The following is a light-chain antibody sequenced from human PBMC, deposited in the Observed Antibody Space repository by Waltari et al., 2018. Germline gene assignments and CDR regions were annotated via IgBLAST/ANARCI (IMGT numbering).Light chain of an antibody. CDR3: QQYNNWPPYT. CDR2: GAY. CDR1: QSVSSN. Sequence: EIVMTQSPATLSVSPGDTASLSCRASQSVSSNLAWYQQKPGQAPRHLIYGAYTRATGIPARFSGSGSGTEFTLTISSLQSEDFAVYYCQQYNNWPPYTFGQGTKLEIK. V-gene: IGKV3-15*01. J-gene: IGKJ2*01.